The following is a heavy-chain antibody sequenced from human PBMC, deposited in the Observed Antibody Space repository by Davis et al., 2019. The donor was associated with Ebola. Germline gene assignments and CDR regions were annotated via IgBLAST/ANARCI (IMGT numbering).Heavy chain of an antibody. CDR1: GYTFTGYY. J-gene: IGHJ6*04. V-gene: IGHV1-2*02. Sequence: ASVKVSCKASGYTFTGYYMHWVRQAPGQGLEWMGMINPNGGGTVYAQKFQGRVTMTRDTSISTAYMDLSRLISDDTAVYYCARDREAAAAGYYGMDVWGKGTAVTVSS. D-gene: IGHD6-13*01. CDR3: ARDREAAAAGYYGMDV. CDR2: INPNGGGT.